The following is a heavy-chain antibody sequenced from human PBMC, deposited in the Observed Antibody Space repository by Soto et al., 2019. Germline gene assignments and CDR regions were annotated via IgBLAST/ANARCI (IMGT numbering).Heavy chain of an antibody. Sequence: QLQLVQSGAEVKKPGSSVIVSCKTSGGSFSSHAFSWIRQAPGQPFEWMGGIIPMFGSPNYAQKFQGRVTLTADNSTGTAYMELTSLRSVDTAVYYCASPHTSYDGTAYDYWGQGTLITVSS. V-gene: IGHV1-69*06. J-gene: IGHJ4*02. CDR2: IIPMFGSP. CDR1: GGSFSSHA. CDR3: ASPHTSYDGTAYDY. D-gene: IGHD1-7*01.